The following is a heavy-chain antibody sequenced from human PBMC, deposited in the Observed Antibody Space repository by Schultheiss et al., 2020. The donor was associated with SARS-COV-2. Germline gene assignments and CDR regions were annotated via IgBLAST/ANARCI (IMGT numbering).Heavy chain of an antibody. J-gene: IGHJ5*02. V-gene: IGHV1-3*01. CDR3: ARDSSFWSGYSILPPLGP. Sequence: GESLKISCKASGYTFTSYAMHWVRQAPGQRLEWMGWINAGNGNTKYSQKFQGRVTITRDTSASTAYMELSSLRSEDTAVYYCARDSSFWSGYSILPPLGPWGQGTLVTVSS. CDR1: GYTFTSYA. CDR2: INAGNGNT. D-gene: IGHD3-3*01.